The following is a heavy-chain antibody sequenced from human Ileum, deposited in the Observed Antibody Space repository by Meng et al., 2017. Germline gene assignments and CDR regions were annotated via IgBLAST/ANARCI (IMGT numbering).Heavy chain of an antibody. CDR3: ARAWSSSWSFLDF. D-gene: IGHD6-13*01. CDR1: GGAFSGYY. CDR2: INSGGNT. J-gene: IGHJ4*02. V-gene: IGHV4-34*01. Sequence: QVKLLQWGEGLLKRSETPFLTCAVSGGAFSGYYCAWSRKSPGKGLEWIGEINSGGNTNYNQSLKSRITMSVETSKNKFFLNLTSVTPADTAVYYCARAWSSSWSFLDFWGQGGLVTVSS.